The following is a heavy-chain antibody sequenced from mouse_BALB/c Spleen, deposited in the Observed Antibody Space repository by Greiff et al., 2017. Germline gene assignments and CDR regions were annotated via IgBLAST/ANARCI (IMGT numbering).Heavy chain of an antibody. V-gene: IGHV1-63*02. J-gene: IGHJ2*01. CDR2: IYPGGGYT. CDR3: ARAYGNSNFDY. CDR1: GYTFTNYW. D-gene: IGHD2-1*01. Sequence: VKLMESGAELVRPGTSVKISCKASGYTFTNYWLGWVKQRPGHGLEWIGDIYPGGGYTNYNEKFKGKATLTADTSSSTAYMQLSSLTSEDSAVYFCARAYGNSNFDYWGQGTTLTVSS.